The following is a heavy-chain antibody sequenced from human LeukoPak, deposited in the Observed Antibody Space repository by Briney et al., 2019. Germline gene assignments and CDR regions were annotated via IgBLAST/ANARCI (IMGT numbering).Heavy chain of an antibody. Sequence: ASVKVSCKTSGYTFTSYDINWVRQATGQGLEWMGWMNPNSGNTGYAQKFQGRVTMTRNTSISTAYMELSSLRSEDTAVYYCARGMRVMVRGVIMYWGQGTLVTVSS. J-gene: IGHJ4*02. CDR3: ARGMRVMVRGVIMY. CDR2: MNPNSGNT. D-gene: IGHD3-10*01. CDR1: GYTFTSYD. V-gene: IGHV1-8*01.